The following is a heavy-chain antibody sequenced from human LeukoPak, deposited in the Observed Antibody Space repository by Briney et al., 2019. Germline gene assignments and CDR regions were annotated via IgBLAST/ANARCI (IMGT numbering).Heavy chain of an antibody. J-gene: IGHJ3*02. CDR2: IYYNGNT. D-gene: IGHD3-22*01. Sequence: SGTLSLTCTVSGVSISSSYWSWIRQPPGKRLEWIGYIYYNGNTNSNPSLKSRVTTSADTSKNQFSLKLSSVTAADTAVYYCVRGNYDNRGYSNAFDIWGQGAMVTVSS. CDR1: GVSISSSY. CDR3: VRGNYDNRGYSNAFDI. V-gene: IGHV4-59*01.